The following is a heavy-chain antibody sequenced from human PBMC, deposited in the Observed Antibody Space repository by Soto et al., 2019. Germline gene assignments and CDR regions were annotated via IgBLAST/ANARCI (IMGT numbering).Heavy chain of an antibody. Sequence: EVQLVESGGGLVQPGGSLRLSCAASGFTFSDHYMDWVRQAPGKGLEWVGSTRNKANSYTTEYAASVKGRFTITRDDSKNSLYLQLNSLKTEDTDVYYCAREGRGGYFFDYWGQGTLVTVSS. J-gene: IGHJ4*02. CDR2: TRNKANSYTT. CDR1: GFTFSDHY. CDR3: AREGRGGYFFDY. V-gene: IGHV3-72*01. D-gene: IGHD5-12*01.